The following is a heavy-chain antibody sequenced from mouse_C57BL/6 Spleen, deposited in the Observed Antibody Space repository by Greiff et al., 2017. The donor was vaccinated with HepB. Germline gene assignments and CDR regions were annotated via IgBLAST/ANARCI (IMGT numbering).Heavy chain of an antibody. Sequence: EVQLQQSGPELVKPGASVKIPCKASGYTFNDYNMDWVKQSHGKSLEWIGDINPNNGGTIYNQKFKGKATLTVDKSSSTAYMELRSLTSEDTAVYYCARHGNSAWVAYWGQGTLVTVSA. V-gene: IGHV1-18*01. J-gene: IGHJ3*01. CDR3: ARHGNSAWVAY. CDR1: GYTFNDYN. CDR2: INPNNGGT. D-gene: IGHD2-1*01.